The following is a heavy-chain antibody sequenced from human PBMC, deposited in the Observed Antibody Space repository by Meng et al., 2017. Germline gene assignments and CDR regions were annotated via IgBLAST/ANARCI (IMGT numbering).Heavy chain of an antibody. CDR1: GFTVSSNY. CDR2: IYSGGST. CDR3: AREGGYSSSWYYFDY. V-gene: IGHV3-53*04. J-gene: IGHJ4*02. D-gene: IGHD6-13*01. Sequence: LSLTCAASGFTVSSNYMSWVRQAPGKGLEWVSVIYSGGSTYYADSVKGRFTISRHNSKNTLYLQVNSLRAEDTAVYYCAREGGYSSSWYYFDYWGQGTLVTVSS.